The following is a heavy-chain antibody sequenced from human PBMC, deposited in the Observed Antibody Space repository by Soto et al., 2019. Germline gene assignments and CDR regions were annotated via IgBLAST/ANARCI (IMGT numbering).Heavy chain of an antibody. J-gene: IGHJ6*02. Sequence: SVKVSCKASGGTFSSYAISWVRQAPGQGLEWMGGIIPIFGTANYAQKFQGRVTITADESTSTAYMELSSLRSEDAAVYYCARGRWLQGDYYYYGMDVWGQGTTVTVSS. V-gene: IGHV1-69*13. CDR1: GGTFSSYA. CDR3: ARGRWLQGDYYYYGMDV. D-gene: IGHD5-12*01. CDR2: IIPIFGTA.